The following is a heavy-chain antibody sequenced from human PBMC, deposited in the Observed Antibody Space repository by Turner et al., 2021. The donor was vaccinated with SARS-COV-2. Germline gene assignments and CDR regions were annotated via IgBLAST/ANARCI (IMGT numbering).Heavy chain of an antibody. J-gene: IGHJ4*02. V-gene: IGHV3-15*01. CDR2: IKSKTDGGTT. CDR1: GLTFSNAW. Sequence: EVQLVESGGGLVTRGGSLTLSCAVSGLTFSNAWMNWVRQAPGKGLEWGGRIKSKTDGGTTDYAAPVKDRFTISRDDSKNTMYLQMSSLKTEDTALYYCTTRSGGFDYWGQGTLVTVSS. CDR3: TTRSGGFDY. D-gene: IGHD1-26*01.